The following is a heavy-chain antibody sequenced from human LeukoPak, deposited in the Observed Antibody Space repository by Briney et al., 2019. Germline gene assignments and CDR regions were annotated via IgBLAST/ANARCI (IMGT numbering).Heavy chain of an antibody. CDR3: AKDRGGIVVGHTAGFDY. Sequence: GGSLRLSCTASGFTFRNYAMSWVRQAPGKGLEWVSAISGGAGHTYDADSVKGRFTISRDNSKSTLFLQMNNVRGDDTAVYYCAKDRGGIVVGHTAGFDYWGQGILVTVSS. J-gene: IGHJ4*02. CDR2: ISGGAGHT. D-gene: IGHD2-21*01. V-gene: IGHV3-23*01. CDR1: GFTFRNYA.